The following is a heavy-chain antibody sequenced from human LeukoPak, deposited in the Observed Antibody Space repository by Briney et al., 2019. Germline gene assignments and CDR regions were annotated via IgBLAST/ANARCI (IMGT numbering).Heavy chain of an antibody. CDR1: GGSISSGSYY. CDR2: IYTSGSP. V-gene: IGHV4-61*02. J-gene: IGHJ4*02. CDR3: ARGQYYYGSGRYVFDY. Sequence: PSETLSLTCTVSGGSISSGSYYWSWIRQPAGKGLEWIGRIYTSGSPNYNPSLKSRVTMSVDKSKNQFSLELSSVTAADTAVYYCARGQYYYGSGRYVFDYWGQGTLVTVSS. D-gene: IGHD3-10*01.